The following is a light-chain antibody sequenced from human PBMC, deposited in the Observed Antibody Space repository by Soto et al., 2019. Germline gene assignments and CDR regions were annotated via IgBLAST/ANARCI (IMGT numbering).Light chain of an antibody. V-gene: IGKV1-5*01. CDR3: QQYNGYSRA. Sequence: DIQMTQSPSALSASVGDRVTITCRASQSISHWLAWYQQKPGRAPKLLIYGTSTLQSGVPSRFSGSGSGTEFTLTITSLQPDDFATDYCQQYNGYSRAFGQGTKVEVK. J-gene: IGKJ1*01. CDR1: QSISHW. CDR2: GTS.